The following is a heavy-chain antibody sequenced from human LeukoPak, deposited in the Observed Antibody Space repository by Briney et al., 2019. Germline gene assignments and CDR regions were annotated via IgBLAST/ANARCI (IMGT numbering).Heavy chain of an antibody. CDR3: ARGRYHYVWGSYRYTGPPPLDY. CDR1: GGSFSGYY. J-gene: IGHJ4*02. Sequence: PSETLSLTCAVYGGSFSGYYWSWIRQPPGKGLEWIGEFNHSGSTNYNPSLKSRVTISVDTSKNQFSLKLSSVTAADTAVYYCARGRYHYVWGSYRYTGPPPLDYWGQGTLVTVSS. CDR2: FNHSGST. D-gene: IGHD3-16*02. V-gene: IGHV4-34*01.